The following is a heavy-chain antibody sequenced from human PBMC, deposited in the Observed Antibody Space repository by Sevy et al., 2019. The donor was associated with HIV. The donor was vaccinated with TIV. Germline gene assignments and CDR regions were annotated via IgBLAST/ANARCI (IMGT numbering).Heavy chain of an antibody. CDR2: IKQDGSER. J-gene: IGHJ4*02. CDR3: ARYYYDSSGYYLFDY. D-gene: IGHD3-22*01. CDR1: GFSFDSYG. Sequence: GGSLRLSCAVSGFSFDSYGMTWVRQAPGKGLEWVANIKQDGSERYYVDSVKGRFTISRDNAKNSLYLQMNSLRAEDTAVYYCARYYYDSSGYYLFDYWGQGTLVTVSS. V-gene: IGHV3-7*01.